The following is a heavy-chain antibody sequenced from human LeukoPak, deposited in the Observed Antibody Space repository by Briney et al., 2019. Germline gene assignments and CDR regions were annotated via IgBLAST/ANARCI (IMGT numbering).Heavy chain of an antibody. D-gene: IGHD3-10*01. J-gene: IGHJ6*03. V-gene: IGHV1-69*06. CDR1: GRTFSSYT. Sequence: SVKVSCNASGRTFSSYTSIWLRQAARQGLEWMKGIIPIFGTTNYAQKLQGRVSITADKSTSTTYMQLSSLRSEDTAVYYCARSRFPYYRLSRTDYYYMDVWAKGTPVTVSS. CDR2: IIPIFGTT. CDR3: ARSRFPYYRLSRTDYYYMDV.